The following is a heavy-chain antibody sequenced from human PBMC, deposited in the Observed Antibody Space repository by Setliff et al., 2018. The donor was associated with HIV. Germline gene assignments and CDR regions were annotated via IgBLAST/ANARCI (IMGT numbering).Heavy chain of an antibody. J-gene: IGHJ6*02. CDR2: ISAYNGNT. CDR3: ASHSHYYYYGMDV. CDR1: GYTFTSYG. D-gene: IGHD6-13*01. V-gene: IGHV1-18*01. Sequence: ASVKVSCKASGYTFTSYGISWVRQAPGQGLEWMGWISAYNGNTNYAQKLQGRVTMTTDTSASTAYMELRSLRSDDTAVYYCASHSHYYYYGMDVWGQGTTVTVS.